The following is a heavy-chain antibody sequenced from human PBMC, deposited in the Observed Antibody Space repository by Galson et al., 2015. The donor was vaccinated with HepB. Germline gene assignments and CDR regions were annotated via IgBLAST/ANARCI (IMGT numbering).Heavy chain of an antibody. D-gene: IGHD5-12*01. CDR1: GDSVSSNSAA. Sequence: CAISGDSVSSNSAAWNWIRQSPSRGLEWLGRTYYRSKWYNDYAVSVKSRITINPDTSKNQFSLKLSSVTAADTAVYYCARRDIVARGPLDVWGQGTTVTVSS. CDR2: TYYRSKWYN. CDR3: ARRDIVARGPLDV. J-gene: IGHJ6*02. V-gene: IGHV6-1*01.